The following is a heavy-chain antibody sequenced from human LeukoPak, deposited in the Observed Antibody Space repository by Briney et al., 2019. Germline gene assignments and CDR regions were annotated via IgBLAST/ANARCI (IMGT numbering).Heavy chain of an antibody. Sequence: GGSLRLSCAASGFTFSSYWMSWARQAPGEGLEWVAKINQDGTEKAYVDSVRGRFTISRDNAKNSLSLQMNSLRAEDTAVYYCARGPLIAAAGTWWGQGTLVTVSS. CDR1: GFTFSSYW. J-gene: IGHJ4*02. CDR2: INQDGTEK. CDR3: ARGPLIAAAGTW. V-gene: IGHV3-7*03. D-gene: IGHD6-13*01.